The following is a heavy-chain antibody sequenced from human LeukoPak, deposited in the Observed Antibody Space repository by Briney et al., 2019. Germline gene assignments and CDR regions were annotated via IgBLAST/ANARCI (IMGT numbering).Heavy chain of an antibody. CDR3: ARGASSGYYYPLDY. Sequence: SETLSLTCTVSGGSISSYYWSWIRQPPGKGLEWIGYIYYSGSTNYNPSLKSRVTMSVDTSKNQFSLKLSSVTAADTAVYYCARGASSGYYYPLDYWGQGTLVTVSS. D-gene: IGHD3-22*01. J-gene: IGHJ4*02. V-gene: IGHV4-59*12. CDR2: IYYSGST. CDR1: GGSISSYY.